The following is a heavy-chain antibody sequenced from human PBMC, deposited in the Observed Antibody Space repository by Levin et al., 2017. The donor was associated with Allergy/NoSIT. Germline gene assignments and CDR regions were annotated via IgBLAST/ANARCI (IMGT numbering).Heavy chain of an antibody. CDR2: INQDGSEK. CDR3: VSGRHSHGI. V-gene: IGHV3-7*02. D-gene: IGHD1-14*01. J-gene: IGHJ4*02. Sequence: GGSLRLSCAASGFSFRSNWMTWVRQAPGKGLEWVANINQDGSEKYYVDSVKGRFTISRDNAKSSLFLQMISLRAEDTAVYYCVSGRHSHGIWGQGTLVTVSS. CDR1: GFSFRSNW.